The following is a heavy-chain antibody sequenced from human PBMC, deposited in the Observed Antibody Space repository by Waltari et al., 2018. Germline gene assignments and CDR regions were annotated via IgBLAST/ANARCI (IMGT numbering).Heavy chain of an antibody. CDR3: ARADTSTSYFYYYMDV. CDR2: IQYSGRS. CDR1: GGSTSTYY. D-gene: IGHD1-26*01. Sequence: QVQLQESGPGLVKPSETLSLTCTVSGGSTSTYYWSWVRQSPGKGLEWIGYIQYSGRSVYNPSLRSRFAISLDTPNNQFSRRLRSVTAADAAIYYCARADTSTSYFYYYMDVWGKGTTVTVSS. V-gene: IGHV4-59*01. J-gene: IGHJ6*03.